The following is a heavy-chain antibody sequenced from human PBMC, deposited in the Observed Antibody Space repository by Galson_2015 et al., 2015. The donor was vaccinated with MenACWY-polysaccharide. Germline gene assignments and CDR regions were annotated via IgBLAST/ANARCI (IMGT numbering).Heavy chain of an antibody. D-gene: IGHD6-13*01. J-gene: IGHJ4*02. Sequence: SLRLSCAASGFSFSAYGMSWVRQAPGRGLEWVSGSGSGGGLYYADSVKGRFTVSRDNSKNTLYLQMNNLRAEDTAVYYCAKVGPRSSWTMGLDYWGQGTLITVS. V-gene: IGHV3-23*01. CDR3: AKVGPRSSWTMGLDY. CDR1: GFSFSAYG. CDR2: SGSGGGL.